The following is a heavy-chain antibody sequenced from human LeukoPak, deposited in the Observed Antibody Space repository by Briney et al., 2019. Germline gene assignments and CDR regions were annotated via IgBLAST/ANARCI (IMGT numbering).Heavy chain of an antibody. CDR3: ARIYCSSTSCYEDAFDI. CDR2: IIPIFGTA. V-gene: IGHV1-69*05. Sequence: SVKVSCKASGGTFSSYAISWVRQAPGQGLEWMGGIIPIFGTANYAQKFQGRVTITTDESTSTAYMELSSLRSEDTAVYYCARIYCSSTSCYEDAFDIWGQGTMVTVSS. J-gene: IGHJ3*02. D-gene: IGHD2-2*01. CDR1: GGTFSSYA.